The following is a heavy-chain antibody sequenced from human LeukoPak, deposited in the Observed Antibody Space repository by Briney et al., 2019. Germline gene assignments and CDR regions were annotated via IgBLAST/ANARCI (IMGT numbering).Heavy chain of an antibody. CDR2: IIPIFGTA. J-gene: IGHJ4*02. CDR3: AKYDYAAYSGSYSDY. Sequence: SVKVSCKSSGYTFTGYYMHWVRQAPGQGLEWMGGIIPIFGTANYAQKFQGRVTITADKSTSTAYMELSSLRSEDTAVYYCAKYDYAAYSGSYSDYWGQGTLVTVSS. CDR1: GYTFTGYY. V-gene: IGHV1-69*06. D-gene: IGHD1-26*01.